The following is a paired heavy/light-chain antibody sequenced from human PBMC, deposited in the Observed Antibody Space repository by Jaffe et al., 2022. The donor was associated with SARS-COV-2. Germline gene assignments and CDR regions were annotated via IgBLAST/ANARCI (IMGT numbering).Heavy chain of an antibody. CDR2: IHTNTGNP. J-gene: IGHJ4*02. V-gene: IGHV7-4-1*02. CDR1: GYTFTDYA. CDR3: ARLSVLRYFEWYLDY. D-gene: IGHD3-9*01. Sequence: QVQLVQSGSELKTSGASVKVSCTASGYTFTDYAVNWVRQAPGQGLEWVGWIHTNTGNPTYAQGFTGRFVFSLDTSVRTTYLQISSLKAEDTAVYYCARLSVLRYFEWYLDYWGQGTLVTVSS.
Light chain of an antibody. V-gene: IGLV2-8*01. CDR3: TSYAGSDNLV. CDR2: EVS. J-gene: IGLJ2*01. Sequence: QSALTQPPSASGSPGQSVTISCTGTSSDVGGYNYVSWYQQHPGKAPKLMIYEVSKRPSGVPDRFSGSKSGSTASLTVSGLQAEDEADYYCTSYAGSDNLVFGGGTKLTVL. CDR1: SSDVGGYNY.